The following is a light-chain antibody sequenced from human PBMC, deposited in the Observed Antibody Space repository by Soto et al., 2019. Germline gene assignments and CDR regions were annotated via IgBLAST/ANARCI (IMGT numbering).Light chain of an antibody. Sequence: DIQMTQSPSTLSASVRDRVTITCRASQTISSWLAWFQQRPGRAPKFLIYKASSLKSGVPSRFSGSGSGTEFTLTISSLQPDDFATYYCQPYNIYPLIFGGGTKVDIK. V-gene: IGKV1-5*03. CDR1: QTISSW. J-gene: IGKJ4*01. CDR3: QPYNIYPLI. CDR2: KAS.